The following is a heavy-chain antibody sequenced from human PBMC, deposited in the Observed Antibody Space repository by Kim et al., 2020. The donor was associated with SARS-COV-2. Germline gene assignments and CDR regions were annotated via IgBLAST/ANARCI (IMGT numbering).Heavy chain of an antibody. CDR3: ARLDILTGYFKSPPDY. CDR1: GYSFTSYW. Sequence: GESLKISCKGSGYSFTSYWIGWVRQMPGKGLEWMWIIYPGDSDTRYSPSFQGQVTISADKSISTAYLQRSSLNASDTAMYYCARLDILTGYFKSPPDYWGQGTLVTVSS. V-gene: IGHV5-51*01. CDR2: IYPGDSDT. J-gene: IGHJ4*02. D-gene: IGHD3-9*01.